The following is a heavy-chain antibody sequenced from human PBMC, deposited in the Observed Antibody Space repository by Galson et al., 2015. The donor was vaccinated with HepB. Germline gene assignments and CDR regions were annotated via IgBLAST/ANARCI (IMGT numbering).Heavy chain of an antibody. CDR1: GYTLTELS. D-gene: IGHD3-22*01. Sequence: SVKVSCKVSGYTLTELSTHWVRQAPGKGLEWMGGFDPEDGETIYAQKFQGRVTMTEDTSTDTAYMELSSLRSEDTAVYYCAWELPIYYYDSSGYSFDYWGQGTLVTVSS. CDR2: FDPEDGET. J-gene: IGHJ4*02. V-gene: IGHV1-24*01. CDR3: AWELPIYYYDSSGYSFDY.